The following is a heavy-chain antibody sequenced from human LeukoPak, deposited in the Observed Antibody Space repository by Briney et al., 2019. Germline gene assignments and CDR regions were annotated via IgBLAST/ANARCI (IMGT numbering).Heavy chain of an antibody. CDR1: GGSFSGYY. D-gene: IGHD6-13*01. V-gene: IGHV4-34*01. J-gene: IGHJ6*02. CDR3: ARAPRKRIAAAGTGYYGMDV. CDR2: INHSGST. Sequence: NTSETLSLTCAVYGGSFSGYYWSWIRQPPGKGLEWIGEINHSGSTNYNPSLKSRVTISVDTSKNQFSLKLSSVTAADTAVYYCARAPRKRIAAAGTGYYGMDVWGQGTTVTVSS.